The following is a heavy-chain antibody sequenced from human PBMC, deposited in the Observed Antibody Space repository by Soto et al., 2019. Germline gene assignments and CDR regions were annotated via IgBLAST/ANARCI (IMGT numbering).Heavy chain of an antibody. V-gene: IGHV5-10-1*01. D-gene: IGHD2-2*01. J-gene: IGHJ5*02. Sequence: PGESLKISCTGFGYTFTPFWISWVRQMPGKGLEWMGRIDPRDSYVNYSPSFQGHVTISVDKSISTAYLQWGSLKASDTAMYYCARLFCSTTTCDSWFDPWGQGTLVTVSS. CDR3: ARLFCSTTTCDSWFDP. CDR2: IDPRDSYV. CDR1: GYTFTPFW.